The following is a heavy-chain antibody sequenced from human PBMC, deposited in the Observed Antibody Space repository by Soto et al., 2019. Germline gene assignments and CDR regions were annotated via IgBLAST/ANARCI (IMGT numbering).Heavy chain of an antibody. J-gene: IGHJ6*02. V-gene: IGHV1-3*01. Sequence: ASVKVSCKASGYTFTSYAMHWVRQAPGQRLEWMGWINAGNGNTKYSQKFQGRVTITRDTSASTAYMELSSLRSEDTAVYYCARQAVYCSGGSCYYYGMDAWGQGTTVTVSS. CDR2: INAGNGNT. CDR3: ARQAVYCSGGSCYYYGMDA. D-gene: IGHD2-15*01. CDR1: GYTFTSYA.